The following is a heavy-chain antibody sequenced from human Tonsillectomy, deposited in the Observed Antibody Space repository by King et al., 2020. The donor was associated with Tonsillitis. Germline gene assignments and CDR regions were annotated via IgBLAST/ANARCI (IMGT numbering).Heavy chain of an antibody. CDR3: ARGLQPRLAVAVDH. V-gene: IGHV3-7*03. D-gene: IGHD6-19*01. Sequence: DVQLVESGGGLVQPGGSLRLSCAASGFTFRSYWMSWFRQAPVKGLEWVANIKKDGNEKYYVDSVKGRFTISRDNAKNSLYLQSNSRRAEDTAMYYCARGLQPRLAVAVDHWGQGTLVTVSS. CDR2: IKKDGNEK. J-gene: IGHJ4*02. CDR1: GFTFRSYW.